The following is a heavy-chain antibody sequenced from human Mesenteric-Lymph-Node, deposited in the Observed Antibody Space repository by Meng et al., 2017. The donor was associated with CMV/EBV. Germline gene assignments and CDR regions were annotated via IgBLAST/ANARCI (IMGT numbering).Heavy chain of an antibody. CDR2: INHSGST. V-gene: IGHV4-34*01. CDR1: SGSSSGYY. Sequence: SETLSLTCAVYSGSSSGYYWSWIRQPPGKGLEWIGEINHSGSTNYNPSLKSRVTISVDTSKNQFSLKLSSVTAADTAVYYCARRVLRDYVWGSYRPYNWFDPWGQGTLVTVSS. J-gene: IGHJ5*02. CDR3: ARRVLRDYVWGSYRPYNWFDP. D-gene: IGHD3-16*02.